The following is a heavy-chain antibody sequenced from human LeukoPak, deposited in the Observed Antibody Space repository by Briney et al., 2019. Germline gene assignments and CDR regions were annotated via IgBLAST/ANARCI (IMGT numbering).Heavy chain of an antibody. D-gene: IGHD3-3*01. V-gene: IGHV4-31*03. CDR3: ARAKGDFWSGYYCDY. CDR1: GGSISSGGYY. Sequence: SETLSLTCTVSGGSISSGGYYWSWIRQHPGKGLEWIGYIYYSGSTNYNPSLKSRVTISVDTSKNQFSLKLSSVTAADTAVYYCARAKGDFWSGYYCDYWGQGTLVTVSS. CDR2: IYYSGST. J-gene: IGHJ4*02.